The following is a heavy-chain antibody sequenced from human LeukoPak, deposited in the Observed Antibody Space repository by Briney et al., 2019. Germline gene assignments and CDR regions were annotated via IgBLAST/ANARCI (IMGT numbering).Heavy chain of an antibody. CDR1: GGSISSGGYS. D-gene: IGHD5-24*01. CDR3: ARGGGDGYNPGRSGAFDI. V-gene: IGHV4-30-2*01. Sequence: PSETLSLTCAVSGGSISSGGYSWSWIRQPPGKGLEWIGYSYHSGSTYYNPSLKSRVIISVDRSKNQFSLKLSSVTAADTAVYYCARGGGDGYNPGRSGAFDIWGQGTMVTVSS. CDR2: SYHSGST. J-gene: IGHJ3*02.